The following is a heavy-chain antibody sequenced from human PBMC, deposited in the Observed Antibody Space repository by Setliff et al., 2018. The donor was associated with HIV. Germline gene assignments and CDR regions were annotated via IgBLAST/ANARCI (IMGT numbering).Heavy chain of an antibody. D-gene: IGHD2-21*02. Sequence: PSETLSLTCGISDYSITSGYYWGWIRQPPGKGLEWIGSIYRSGSTYDNPSPKSRVTISFDTSKNQFSLILTSVTAADTAVYYCATQGLTVPIPGGYFQHWGPGILVTVS. CDR1: DYSITSGYY. V-gene: IGHV4-38-2*01. CDR3: ATQGLTVPIPGGYFQH. J-gene: IGHJ1*01. CDR2: IYRSGST.